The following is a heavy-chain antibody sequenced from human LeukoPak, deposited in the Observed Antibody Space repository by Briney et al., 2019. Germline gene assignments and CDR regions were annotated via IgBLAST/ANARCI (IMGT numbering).Heavy chain of an antibody. V-gene: IGHV1-2*02. CDR2: ITPKSGDT. J-gene: IGHJ4*02. CDR3: ARVRLADERAWAY. CDR1: GYTFSDFY. D-gene: IGHD3-3*02. Sequence: ASVKVSCKASGYTFSDFYIHWVRQAPGQGLEYVGWITPKSGDTYSPQRFQGRVTMTRDASISTAYMKLSSLRSEDTAVYFCARVRLADERAWAYWGQGTLVTVSS.